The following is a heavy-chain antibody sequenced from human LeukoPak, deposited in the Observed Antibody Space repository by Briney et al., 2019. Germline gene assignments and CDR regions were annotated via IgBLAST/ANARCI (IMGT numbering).Heavy chain of an antibody. D-gene: IGHD1-26*01. Sequence: GGSLRLSCAASGFTFSSYSMNWVRQAPGKGLEWVSSISSSSSYIYYADSVKGRFTISRDNAKNSLYLQMNSLRAEDTAVYYCARSLYKVARFGIVGPNGYWGQGTLVTVSS. CDR3: ARSLYKVARFGIVGPNGY. J-gene: IGHJ4*02. CDR1: GFTFSSYS. CDR2: ISSSSSYI. V-gene: IGHV3-21*04.